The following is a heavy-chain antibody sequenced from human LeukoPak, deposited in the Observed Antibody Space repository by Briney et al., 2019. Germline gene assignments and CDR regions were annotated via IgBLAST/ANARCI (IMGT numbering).Heavy chain of an antibody. CDR2: IYYSGST. CDR1: GGSIRTYY. Sequence: SETLSLACTVSGGSIRTYYWSWIRQPPGKGLEWIGYIYYSGSTNYNPSLKSRVTISVDTSKNQFSLKLSSVTAADTAVYYCARDARNRFDYWGQGTLVTVSS. D-gene: IGHD1-14*01. J-gene: IGHJ4*02. V-gene: IGHV4-59*01. CDR3: ARDARNRFDY.